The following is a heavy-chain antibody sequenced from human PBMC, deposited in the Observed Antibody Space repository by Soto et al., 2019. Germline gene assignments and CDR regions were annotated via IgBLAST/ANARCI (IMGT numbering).Heavy chain of an antibody. CDR2: IIPIFGTA. D-gene: IGHD3-3*01. CDR1: GGTFSSYA. CDR3: ARRFLEWSHDAFDI. Sequence: SVKVSCKASGGTFSSYAISWVRQAPGQGLEWMGGIIPIFGTANYAQKFQGRVTITADESTSTAYMELSSLRSEDTAVHYCARRFLEWSHDAFDIWGQGTMVTVSS. J-gene: IGHJ3*02. V-gene: IGHV1-69*13.